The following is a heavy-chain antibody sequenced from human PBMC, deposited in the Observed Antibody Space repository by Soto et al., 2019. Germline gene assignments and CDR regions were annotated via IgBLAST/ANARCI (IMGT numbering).Heavy chain of an antibody. J-gene: IGHJ6*02. CDR2: IWYDGSNK. CDR3: ARDFRSVSNYYYYYGLDV. CDR1: GFTFSSYG. Sequence: PGGSLRLSCAASGFTFSSYGMHWVRQAPGKGLEWVAVIWYDGSNKYYADSVKGRFTISRDNSKNTLYLQMNSLRAEDTAVYYCARDFRSVSNYYYYYGLDVRGQGTTVTVSS. D-gene: IGHD4-4*01. V-gene: IGHV3-33*01.